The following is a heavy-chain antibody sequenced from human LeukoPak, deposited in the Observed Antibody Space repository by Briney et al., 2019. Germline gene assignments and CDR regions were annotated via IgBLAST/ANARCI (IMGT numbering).Heavy chain of an antibody. V-gene: IGHV4-59*08. CDR3: ARQSMDIVATNAFDI. CDR2: IYYSGST. Sequence: SETLSLTCTVSGGSISSYYWSWIRQPPGKGLEWIGYIYYSGSTNYNPSLKSRVTISVDTSKNQFSLKLSSVTAADTAVYYCARQSMDIVATNAFDIWGQGTMVTISS. J-gene: IGHJ3*02. CDR1: GGSISSYY. D-gene: IGHD5-12*01.